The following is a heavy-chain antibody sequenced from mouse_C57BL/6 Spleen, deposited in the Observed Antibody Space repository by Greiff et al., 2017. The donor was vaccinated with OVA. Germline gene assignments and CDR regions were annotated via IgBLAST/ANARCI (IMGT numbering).Heavy chain of an antibody. CDR2: IDPSDSYT. CDR1: GYTFTSYW. Sequence: QVLLQQPGAELVKPGASVKLSCKASGYTFTSYWMQWVKQRPGQGLEWIGEIDPSDSYTNYNQKFKGKATLTVDTSSSTAYMQLSSLTSEDSAVYYCARNGYDGWFAYWGQGTLVTVSA. D-gene: IGHD2-2*01. J-gene: IGHJ3*01. CDR3: ARNGYDGWFAY. V-gene: IGHV1-50*01.